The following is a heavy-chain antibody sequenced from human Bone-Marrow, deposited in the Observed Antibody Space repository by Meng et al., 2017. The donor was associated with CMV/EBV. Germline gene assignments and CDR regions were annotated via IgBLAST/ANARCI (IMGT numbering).Heavy chain of an antibody. V-gene: IGHV3-33*06. Sequence: GGSLRLSCAASGFMFSNYGMHWVRQAPGKGLEWVAVIWYDGSNKYYADSLKGRFTISRDNSKNTLYLQMNSLRAEDTAVYYCAKDPWYGSGSYLDYWGQGTRVTVSS. J-gene: IGHJ4*02. CDR1: GFMFSNYG. CDR3: AKDPWYGSGSYLDY. D-gene: IGHD3-10*01. CDR2: IWYDGSNK.